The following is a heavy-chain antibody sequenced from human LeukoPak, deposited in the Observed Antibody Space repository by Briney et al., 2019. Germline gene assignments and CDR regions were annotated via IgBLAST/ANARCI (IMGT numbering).Heavy chain of an antibody. V-gene: IGHV3-23*01. J-gene: IGHJ4*02. D-gene: IGHD3-10*01. Sequence: AGGSLRLSCVASGVTFTRSAMRWVRQAPGKALEWVSAIGGTTEMKYYADSVKGRFTISRDNSRNTLYLQMNSLRADDTALYYCAKDIDYGSGTYFKSFDYWGQGTRVAVSS. CDR2: IGGTTEMK. CDR1: GVTFTRSA. CDR3: AKDIDYGSGTYFKSFDY.